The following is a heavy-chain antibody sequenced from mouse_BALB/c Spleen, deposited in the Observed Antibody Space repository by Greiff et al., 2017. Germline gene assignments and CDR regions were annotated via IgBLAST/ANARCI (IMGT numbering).Heavy chain of an antibody. CDR2: ISDGGSYT. CDR3: ARGDGYTYYYAMDY. CDR1: GFTFSDYY. J-gene: IGHJ4*01. V-gene: IGHV5-4*02. D-gene: IGHD2-3*01. Sequence: EVKLMESGGGLVKPGGSLKLSCAASGFTFSDYYMYWVRQTPEKRLEWVATISDGGSYTYYPDSVKGRFTISRDNAKNNLYLQMSSLKSEDTAMYYCARGDGYTYYYAMDYWGQGTSDTVSS.